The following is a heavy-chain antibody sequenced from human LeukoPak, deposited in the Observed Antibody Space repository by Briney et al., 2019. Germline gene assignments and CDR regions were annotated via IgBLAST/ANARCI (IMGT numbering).Heavy chain of an antibody. CDR3: ARTRGSYDFWSGYYEGLQVYYYGMAV. J-gene: IGHJ6*02. D-gene: IGHD3-3*01. CDR2: INHSGST. V-gene: IGHV4-34*01. Sequence: SETLSLTCAVYGGSFSGYYWSWIRQPPGKGLEWIGEINHSGSTNYNPSLKSRVTISVDPSKNQFSLKLSSVPAADTAVYYCARTRGSYDFWSGYYEGLQVYYYGMAVWGQGTTVTAYS. CDR1: GGSFSGYY.